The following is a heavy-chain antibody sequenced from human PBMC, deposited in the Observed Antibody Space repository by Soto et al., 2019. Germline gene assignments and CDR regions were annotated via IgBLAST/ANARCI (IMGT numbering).Heavy chain of an antibody. CDR2: TSSSSSTI. Sequence: EVQLVESGGGLVQPGGSLRLSWAASGFTFSSYSMNWVRQSPGKGLEWVSYTSSSSSTIYYADSVKGRFTIARDIAKHALYRKMNSPRAEDTAVYYCVRHPERIAEIGWFDPWGQGTVVTVSS. V-gene: IGHV3-48*01. CDR3: VRHPERIAEIGWFDP. J-gene: IGHJ5*02. CDR1: GFTFSSYS. D-gene: IGHD1-1*01.